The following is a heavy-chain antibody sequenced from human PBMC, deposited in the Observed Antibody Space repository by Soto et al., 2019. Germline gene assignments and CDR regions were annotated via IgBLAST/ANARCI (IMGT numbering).Heavy chain of an antibody. J-gene: IGHJ4*02. CDR3: ARIRGDRLVIANNPFDY. D-gene: IGHD3-9*01. CDR1: GFSLSNARMG. V-gene: IGHV2-26*01. Sequence: QVTLKESGPVLVKPTETLTLTCTVSGFSLSNARMGVSWIRQPPGKALEWLAHIFSNDEKSYSTSLKSRLTISKDTSKSQVVLTMTNMDAVDTATYYCARIRGDRLVIANNPFDYWGQGTLVTVSS. CDR2: IFSNDEK.